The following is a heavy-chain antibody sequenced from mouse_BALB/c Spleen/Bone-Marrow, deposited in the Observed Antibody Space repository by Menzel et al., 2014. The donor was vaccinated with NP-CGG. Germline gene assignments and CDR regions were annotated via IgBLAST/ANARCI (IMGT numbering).Heavy chain of an antibody. Sequence: EVQLQHSGPDLVKPSQSLSLPCTVTGYSITSGYCWHWIRQFPGNKLEWMGYIHYSGNTDYNPSLKSRISITRDTSKNQFFLQLNSVTTEDTATYYCVRETKVVADFDYWGQGTTLTVSS. CDR1: GYSITSGYC. V-gene: IGHV3-1*02. J-gene: IGHJ2*01. CDR3: VRETKVVADFDY. CDR2: IHYSGNT. D-gene: IGHD1-1*01.